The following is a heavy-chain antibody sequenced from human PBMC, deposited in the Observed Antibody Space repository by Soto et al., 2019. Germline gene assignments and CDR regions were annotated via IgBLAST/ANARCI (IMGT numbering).Heavy chain of an antibody. J-gene: IGHJ4*02. V-gene: IGHV1-18*01. CDR3: ARERIAASPIPDY. CDR2: ISAYNGNT. D-gene: IGHD6-6*01. CDR1: GYTFTSYG. Sequence: SVKVACNASGYTFTSYGISWVRQAPGQGLEWMGWISAYNGNTNYTQKLKGRVTMTTDTSTSTAYMELRSLRSDDTAVYYCARERIAASPIPDYWGQGTLVTVSS.